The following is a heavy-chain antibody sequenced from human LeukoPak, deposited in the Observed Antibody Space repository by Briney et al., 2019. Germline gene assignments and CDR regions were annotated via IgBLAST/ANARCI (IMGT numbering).Heavy chain of an antibody. D-gene: IGHD2-15*01. V-gene: IGHV3-21*01. CDR3: ARSLCSGGSCSVAFDI. Sequence: AGGSLRLPCAASAFTFSSYSMSWVRQAPGKGLEWVSIISGSSIYIYYADSLKGRFTISRDNAKNALFLQMNSLRAEDTAVYYCARSLCSGGSCSVAFDIWGRGTMVTVSS. CDR2: ISGSSIYI. J-gene: IGHJ3*02. CDR1: AFTFSSYS.